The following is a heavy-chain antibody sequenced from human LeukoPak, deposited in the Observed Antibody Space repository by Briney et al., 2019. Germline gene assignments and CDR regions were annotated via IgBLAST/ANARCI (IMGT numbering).Heavy chain of an antibody. D-gene: IGHD4-17*01. CDR3: AREEYGDHLW. Sequence: GWAHRLSYPASGFTFHRYWLMWVRQAPAHRLEWVANIKQDGSDKYYVDSVKGRFTISRDNAKNSLYLQMNSLRAEDTPVYYCAREEYGDHLWWGQGALVTVSS. CDR1: GFTFHRYW. J-gene: IGHJ4*02. V-gene: IGHV3-7*01. CDR2: IKQDGSDK.